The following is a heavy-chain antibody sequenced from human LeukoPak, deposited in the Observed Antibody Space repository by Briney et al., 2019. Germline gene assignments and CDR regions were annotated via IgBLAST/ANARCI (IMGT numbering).Heavy chain of an antibody. CDR1: GFTFSNYA. Sequence: GGSLRLSCAASGFTFSNYAMHWVRQAPGKGLEWVAIISYDGGNKYYADSVKGRFTISRDNAKNSLYLQMNSLRDEDTAVYYCARVRLGAPILDYWGQGTLATVSS. CDR3: ARVRLGAPILDY. D-gene: IGHD3-16*01. V-gene: IGHV3-30*04. J-gene: IGHJ4*02. CDR2: ISYDGGNK.